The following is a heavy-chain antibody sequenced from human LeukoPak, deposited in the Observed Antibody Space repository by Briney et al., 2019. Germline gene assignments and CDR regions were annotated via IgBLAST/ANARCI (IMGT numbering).Heavy chain of an antibody. Sequence: GASVKVSCKASGYTCTSYGISWVRQAPGQGLEWMGWISAYNGNTNYAQKLQGRVTMTTDTSTSTAYMELRSLRSDDTAVYYCARDRRYCSDGSCFDIDYWGQGTLVTVSS. CDR1: GYTCTSYG. V-gene: IGHV1-18*04. J-gene: IGHJ4*02. D-gene: IGHD2-15*01. CDR3: ARDRRYCSDGSCFDIDY. CDR2: ISAYNGNT.